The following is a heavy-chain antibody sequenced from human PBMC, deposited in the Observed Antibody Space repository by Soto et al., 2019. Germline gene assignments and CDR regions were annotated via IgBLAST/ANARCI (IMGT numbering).Heavy chain of an antibody. CDR2: MFASGSS. Sequence: ETLSLTCAVSGDSISSPNWWSWYRQPPGKGLELVGEMFASGSSNYNPSLNGRVTMSLGTSKNHFSLRLTSLTAADTAIYYCAREGFDHRPDYWGQGIPVTSPQ. J-gene: IGHJ4*02. CDR3: AREGFDHRPDY. V-gene: IGHV4-4*02. CDR1: GDSISSPNW.